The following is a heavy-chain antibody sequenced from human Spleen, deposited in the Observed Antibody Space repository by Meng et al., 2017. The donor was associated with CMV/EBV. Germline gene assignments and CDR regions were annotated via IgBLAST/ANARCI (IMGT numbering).Heavy chain of an antibody. D-gene: IGHD6-13*01. V-gene: IGHV1-2*02. Sequence: SGYTLTGYYMHWVRQAPGQGLEWMGWINPNSGGTNYAQKFQGRVTMTRDTSISTAYMELSRLRSDDTAVYYCARDTGYSSSWTSQFDPWGQETLVTVSS. CDR3: ARDTGYSSSWTSQFDP. CDR1: GYTLTGYY. CDR2: INPNSGGT. J-gene: IGHJ5*02.